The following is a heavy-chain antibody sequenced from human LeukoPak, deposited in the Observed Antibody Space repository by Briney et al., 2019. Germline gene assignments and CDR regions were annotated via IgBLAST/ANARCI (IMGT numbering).Heavy chain of an antibody. J-gene: IGHJ3*02. CDR2: IYPGDSDT. V-gene: IGHV5-51*01. CDR1: GYSFTSYW. CDR3: ARRPTTVVTRDAFDI. Sequence: GESLQISCKGSGYSFTSYWIGWVRQLPGKGLEWMGIIYPGDSDTRYSPSFQGQVTISADKSISTAYLQWSSLKASDTAMYYCARRPTTVVTRDAFDIWGQGTMVTVSS. D-gene: IGHD4-23*01.